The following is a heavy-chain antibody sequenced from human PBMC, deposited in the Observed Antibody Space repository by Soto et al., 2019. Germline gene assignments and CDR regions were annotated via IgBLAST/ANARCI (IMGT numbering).Heavy chain of an antibody. V-gene: IGHV4-31*03. CDR1: GGSISSGGYY. D-gene: IGHD3-16*01. CDR2: IYYSGST. J-gene: IGHJ4*02. Sequence: QVQLQESGPGLVKPSQTLSLTCTVSGGSISSGGYYWSWIRQHPGKGLEWIGYIYYSGSTYYNPSLKNRVTISVDTSKSQFSLKLSSVTAADTAVYYCARLSNPWGNSVMDYWGQGTLVTVSS. CDR3: ARLSNPWGNSVMDY.